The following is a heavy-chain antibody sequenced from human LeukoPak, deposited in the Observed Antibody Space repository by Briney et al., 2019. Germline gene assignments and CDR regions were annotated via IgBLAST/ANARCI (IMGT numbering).Heavy chain of an antibody. D-gene: IGHD1-26*01. J-gene: IGHJ4*02. CDR1: GFTVNSYA. CDR3: AKDLGRYRNNYFDY. V-gene: IGHV3-23*01. Sequence: GRSLRPSCAAAGFTVNSYAMRWVRQAAEKGLEWVATVSGSGGGTYYADSVKGRFTISRDDSKNTLYLQMNSLRAEDTAVYYCAKDLGRYRNNYFDYWGQGTLVTVSS. CDR2: VSGSGGGT.